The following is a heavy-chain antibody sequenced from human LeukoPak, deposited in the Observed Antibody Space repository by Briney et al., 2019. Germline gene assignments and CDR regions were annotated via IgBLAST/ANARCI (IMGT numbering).Heavy chain of an antibody. CDR2: IYPGDSDT. CDR1: GYSFTSYW. Sequence: HGESLKISCKGSGYSFTSYWIGWVRQMPGKGLEWMGIIYPGDSDTRYSPSFQGQVTISADKSISTAYLQWSSLKASDTAMYYCARHDVDTAMVTGYYFDYWGQGTLVTVSS. V-gene: IGHV5-51*01. D-gene: IGHD5-18*01. J-gene: IGHJ4*02. CDR3: ARHDVDTAMVTGYYFDY.